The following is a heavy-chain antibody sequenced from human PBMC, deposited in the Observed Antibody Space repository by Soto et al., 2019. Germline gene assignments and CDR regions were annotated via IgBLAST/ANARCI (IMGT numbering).Heavy chain of an antibody. CDR3: AKFDLYDFWSGYIGDAFDI. V-gene: IGHV3-23*01. Sequence: GGSLRLSCAASGFTFSSYAMSWVRQAPGKGLEWVSAISGSGGSTYYADSVKGRFTISRDNSKNTLYLQMNSLRAEDTAVYYCAKFDLYDFWSGYIGDAFDIWGQGTMVTVSS. CDR1: GFTFSSYA. D-gene: IGHD3-3*01. CDR2: ISGSGGST. J-gene: IGHJ3*02.